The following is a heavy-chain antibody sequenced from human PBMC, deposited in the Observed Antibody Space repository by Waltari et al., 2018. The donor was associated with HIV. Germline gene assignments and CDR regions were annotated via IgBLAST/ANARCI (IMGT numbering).Heavy chain of an antibody. D-gene: IGHD4-17*01. J-gene: IGHJ4*02. CDR2: ITPIFKTT. V-gene: IGHV1-69*01. CDR3: ARNGDYAPAY. CDR1: GDTLRTYT. Sequence: QVQLVQSGAEVKKPGSPVKVSCRASGDTLRTYTFSWVRQAPGQGLGWVVGITPIFKTTKDAKKVQGRVTLTADESTRTTYMELTSLRSDDTAMYYCARNGDYAPAYWGQGTLVTVSS.